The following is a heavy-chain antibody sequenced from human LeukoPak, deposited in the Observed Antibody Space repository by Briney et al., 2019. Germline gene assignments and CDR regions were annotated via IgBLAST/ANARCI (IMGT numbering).Heavy chain of an antibody. V-gene: IGHV4-39*07. CDR2: IYYSGST. Sequence: TSETLSLTCTASGGSISSSSYYWGWIRQPPGKGLEWIGSIYYSGSTYYNPSLKSRVTISVDTSKNQFSLKLSSVTAADTAVYYCARVDYNYYFDYWGQGTLVTVSS. D-gene: IGHD5-24*01. CDR3: ARVDYNYYFDY. CDR1: GGSISSSSYY. J-gene: IGHJ4*02.